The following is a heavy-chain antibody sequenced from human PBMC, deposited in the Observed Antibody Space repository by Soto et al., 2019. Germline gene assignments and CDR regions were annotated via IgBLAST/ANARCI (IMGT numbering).Heavy chain of an antibody. Sequence: PGGSLRLSCAASGFTFSSYGMHWVRQAPGKGLEWVAVISYDGSNKYCADSVKGRFTISRDNSKNMLYLQMNSLRTEDTAVYYCAKVYHDYSNDKPRRYYYGMDVWGQGTTVTVSS. D-gene: IGHD4-4*01. CDR1: GFTFSSYG. J-gene: IGHJ6*02. CDR2: ISYDGSNK. CDR3: AKVYHDYSNDKPRRYYYGMDV. V-gene: IGHV3-30*18.